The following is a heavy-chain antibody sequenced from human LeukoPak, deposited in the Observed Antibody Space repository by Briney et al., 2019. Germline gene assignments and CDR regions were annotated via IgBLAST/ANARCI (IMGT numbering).Heavy chain of an antibody. V-gene: IGHV1-2*02. CDR3: ARDWVGYCSGGSCPLFYYYYYYYMDV. CDR1: GYTFTGYY. J-gene: IGHJ6*03. CDR2: INPNSGGT. D-gene: IGHD2-15*01. Sequence: ASVKVSCKASGYTFTGYYMHWVRQAPGQGLEWMGWINPNSGGTNYAQKFQGRVTMTRDTSISTAYMELSRLRSDDTAVYYCARDWVGYCSGGSCPLFYYYYYYYMDVWGKGTTVTVSS.